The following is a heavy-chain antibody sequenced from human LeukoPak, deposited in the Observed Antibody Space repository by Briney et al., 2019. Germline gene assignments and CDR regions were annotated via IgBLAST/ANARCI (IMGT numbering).Heavy chain of an antibody. CDR1: GFTFSSYG. J-gene: IGHJ3*02. V-gene: IGHV3-33*01. CDR3: ARPASGYSVSGAFDI. CDR2: IWYDGSNK. D-gene: IGHD3-3*01. Sequence: PGGSLRLSCAASGFTFSSYGMPWVRQAPGKGLEWVAVIWYDGSNKYYADSVKGRFTISRDNSKNTLYLQMGSLRAEDMAVYYCARPASGYSVSGAFDIWGQGTMVTVSS.